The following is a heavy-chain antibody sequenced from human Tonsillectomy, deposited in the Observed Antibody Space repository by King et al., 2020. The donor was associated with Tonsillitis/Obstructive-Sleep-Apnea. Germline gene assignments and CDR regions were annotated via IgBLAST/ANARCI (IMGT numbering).Heavy chain of an antibody. J-gene: IGHJ4*02. CDR3: ARGRSGGVEYCSSTSCYLYYFDY. D-gene: IGHD2-2*01. CDR2: VNHSGST. CDR1: GGSFSGYY. V-gene: IGHV4-34*01. Sequence: VQLQQWGTGLLKPSETLSLTCAVYGGSFSGYYWSWIRQPPGKGREWIGEVNHSGSTNYNPSLKSRVTISVDTSKNQFSLKLSSVTAADTAVYYCARGRSGGVEYCSSTSCYLYYFDYWGQGTLVTVSS.